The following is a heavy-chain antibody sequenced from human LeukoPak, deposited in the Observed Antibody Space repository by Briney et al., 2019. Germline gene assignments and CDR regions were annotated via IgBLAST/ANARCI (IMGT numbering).Heavy chain of an antibody. J-gene: IGHJ4*02. Sequence: GGSLRLSCAASGFTLSSYWMHWVRHPPGKGLVWVSRITSDGSGIGYADSVKGRFGTSRDNAKNTLYLQMNSLRAEDTAVYYCASGRLVGAPDYWGQGTLVTVSS. D-gene: IGHD1-26*01. CDR3: ASGRLVGAPDY. CDR1: GFTLSSYW. V-gene: IGHV3-74*01. CDR2: ITSDGSGI.